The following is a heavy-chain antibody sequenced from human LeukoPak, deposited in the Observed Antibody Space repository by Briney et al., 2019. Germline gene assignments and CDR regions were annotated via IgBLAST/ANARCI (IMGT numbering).Heavy chain of an antibody. J-gene: IGHJ6*03. D-gene: IGHD2-8*01. V-gene: IGHV1-3*03. CDR2: INAGNGNT. Sequence: ASVEVSCKASGYTFTTYTIHWVRQAPGQRLEWMGWINAGNGNTKYSQEFQGRVTITRDTSASTAYMELSSLRPEDMAVYYCVRGVPGVYFYYYMDVWGKGTTVTVSS. CDR3: VRGVPGVYFYYYMDV. CDR1: GYTFTTYT.